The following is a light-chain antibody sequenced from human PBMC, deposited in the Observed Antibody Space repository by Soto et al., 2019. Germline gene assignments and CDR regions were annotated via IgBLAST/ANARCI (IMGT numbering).Light chain of an antibody. CDR1: QSLLHSNGYDS. J-gene: IGKJ1*01. Sequence: DIVLTQSPLSLPVTPGEPASISCRSSQSLLHSNGYDSLDWYLQKPGQSPQLLVYLGSNRASGVPARFSGIGSGTDFTLKISRVEADDVGVYYCMQALQTPPTFGQGTKVEIK. CDR3: MQALQTPPT. CDR2: LGS. V-gene: IGKV2-28*01.